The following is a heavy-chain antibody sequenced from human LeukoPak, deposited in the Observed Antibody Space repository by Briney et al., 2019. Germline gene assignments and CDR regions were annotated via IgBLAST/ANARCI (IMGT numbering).Heavy chain of an antibody. CDR2: IKQDGSEK. CDR1: GFTFRSYE. D-gene: IGHD3-22*01. Sequence: GGSLRLSCAASGFTFRSYEMNWVRQAPGKGLEWVANIKQDGSEKYYVDSVKGRFTISRDNAKNSLYLQMNSLRAEDTAVYYCARGENYYDSSGYYFYYFDYWGQGTLVTVSS. J-gene: IGHJ4*02. V-gene: IGHV3-7*04. CDR3: ARGENYYDSSGYYFYYFDY.